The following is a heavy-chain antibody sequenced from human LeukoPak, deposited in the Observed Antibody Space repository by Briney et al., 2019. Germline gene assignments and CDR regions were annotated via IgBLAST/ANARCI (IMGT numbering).Heavy chain of an antibody. CDR2: ISYDGSNK. D-gene: IGHD3-10*01. V-gene: IGHV3-30*18. CDR1: GFTFSSYG. Sequence: GGSLRLSCAASGFTFSSYGMHWVRQAPGKGLEWVAVISYDGSNKYYADSVKGRFTISRDNSKNTLYLQMNSLRAEDTAVYYCAKGYYGSGSYEYDYWGQGTLVTVSS. CDR3: AKGYYGSGSYEYDY. J-gene: IGHJ4*02.